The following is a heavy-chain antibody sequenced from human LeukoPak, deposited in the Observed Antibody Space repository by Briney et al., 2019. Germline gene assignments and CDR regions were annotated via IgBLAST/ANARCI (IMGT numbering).Heavy chain of an antibody. J-gene: IGHJ4*02. CDR2: INHSGST. CDR1: GGSISSSSYY. CDR3: ARVMNYYGSGSYYTPNYFDY. V-gene: IGHV4-39*07. D-gene: IGHD3-10*01. Sequence: SETLSLTCTVSGGSISSSSYYWGWIRQPPGKGLEWIGEINHSGSTNYNPSLKSRVTISVDTSKNQFSLKLSSVTAADTAVYYCARVMNYYGSGSYYTPNYFDYWGQGTLVTVSS.